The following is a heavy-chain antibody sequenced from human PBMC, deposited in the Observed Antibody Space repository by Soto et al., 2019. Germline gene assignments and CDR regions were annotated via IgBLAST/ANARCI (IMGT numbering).Heavy chain of an antibody. CDR3: ARSPPFLYSNNWYGVDY. CDR1: GYSFSSYW. Sequence: EVQLVQSGAEVKKPGESLKISCKGSGYSFSSYWIGWVRQMPGKGLEWMGIIYPGDSDTRYSPSFQGQVTISADKSISTAYLQWSSLKASDTAMYYCARSPPFLYSNNWYGVDYWGQGTLVTVSS. V-gene: IGHV5-51*03. D-gene: IGHD6-13*01. J-gene: IGHJ4*02. CDR2: IYPGDSDT.